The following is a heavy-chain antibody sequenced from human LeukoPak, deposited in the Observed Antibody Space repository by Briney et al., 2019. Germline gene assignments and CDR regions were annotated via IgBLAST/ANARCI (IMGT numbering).Heavy chain of an antibody. D-gene: IGHD6-13*01. CDR2: IYKSGST. J-gene: IGHJ4*02. V-gene: IGHV4-4*07. Sequence: SETLSLTCTVSGGSISSYYWSWIRQPAGKGLEWIGHIYKSGSTNYNPSLKGRVTMSVATSKNQFSLHLSSVTAADTAVYYCARSAFLVTAPGLYYFDYWGQGTLVAVSS. CDR3: ARSAFLVTAPGLYYFDY. CDR1: GGSISSYY.